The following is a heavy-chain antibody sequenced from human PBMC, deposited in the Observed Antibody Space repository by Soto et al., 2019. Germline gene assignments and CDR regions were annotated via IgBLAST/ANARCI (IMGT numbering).Heavy chain of an antibody. CDR2: IFYSGST. V-gene: IGHV4-59*08. CDR1: GGSISSYY. Sequence: SETLSLTCTVSGGSISSYYWSWIRQPPGKGLEWIGYIFYSGSTNYNPSLKSRVSISVDTSKNQFSLKLSSVTAADTAVYYCARWTDYGDFRRAFDIWGQGKMVTVSS. D-gene: IGHD4-17*01. CDR3: ARWTDYGDFRRAFDI. J-gene: IGHJ3*02.